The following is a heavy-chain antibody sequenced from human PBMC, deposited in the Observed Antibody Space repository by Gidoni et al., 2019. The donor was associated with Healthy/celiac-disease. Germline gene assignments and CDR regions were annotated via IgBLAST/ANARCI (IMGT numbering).Heavy chain of an antibody. J-gene: IGHJ6*02. D-gene: IGHD3-3*01. CDR1: GVTFSSYA. Sequence: QVQLVQSGAEVKQPGSSVKVSCKASGVTFSSYALSWVRQAPGQGLEWMGGIIPIFGTATYAQQFQGRVTMTADESTSTASMELSSLRSEDTAVYYCANTNADYYYYYGMDVWGQGTTVTVSS. CDR3: ANTNADYYYYYGMDV. V-gene: IGHV1-69*01. CDR2: IIPIFGTA.